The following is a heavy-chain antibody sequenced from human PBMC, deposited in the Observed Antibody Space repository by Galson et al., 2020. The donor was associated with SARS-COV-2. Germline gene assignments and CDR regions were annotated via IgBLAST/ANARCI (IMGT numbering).Heavy chain of an antibody. CDR3: ARRFHRDGYNYEIDY. J-gene: IGHJ4*02. CDR2: FFPDDSDT. CDR1: GYCFSSYW. Sequence: GESLKISCKASGYCFSSYWIGWVRQKTGKGLEWMGVFFPDDSDTRYSPSFQGQVTISADKSISTAYLQWSSLKASDTAIYYCARRFHRDGYNYEIDYWGQGTLVTVSS. V-gene: IGHV5-51*01. D-gene: IGHD5-12*01.